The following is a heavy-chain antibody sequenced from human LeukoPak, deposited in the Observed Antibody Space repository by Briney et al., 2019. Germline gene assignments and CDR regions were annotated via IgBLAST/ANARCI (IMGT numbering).Heavy chain of an antibody. Sequence: LSETLSLTCTVSDGSITMYYWTWIRQPPGKGLEWIGYVDDTGSTKLHPSLNGRVSISRDTSNNFFSLRLRSVTAADTAVYFCARGRVSSSTWYSTYYYFFYMDFWGKGTTVTVSS. V-gene: IGHV4-59*01. CDR2: VDDTGST. CDR1: DGSITMYY. D-gene: IGHD4-11*01. CDR3: ARGRVSSSTWYSTYYYFFYMDF. J-gene: IGHJ6*03.